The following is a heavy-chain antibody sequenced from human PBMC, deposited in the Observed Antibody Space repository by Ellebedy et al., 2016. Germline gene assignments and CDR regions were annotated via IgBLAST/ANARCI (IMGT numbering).Heavy chain of an antibody. V-gene: IGHV3-30-3*02. J-gene: IGHJ6*02. CDR2: ISYDGSNK. Sequence: GESLKISXAASGFTFSSYAMHWVRQAPGKGLEWVAVISYDGSNKYYADSVKGRFTISRDNSKNTLYLQMNSLRAGDTAVYYCAKHHHQILGAVDVWGQGTTVTVSS. CDR1: GFTFSSYA. CDR3: AKHHHQILGAVDV. D-gene: IGHD3-10*01.